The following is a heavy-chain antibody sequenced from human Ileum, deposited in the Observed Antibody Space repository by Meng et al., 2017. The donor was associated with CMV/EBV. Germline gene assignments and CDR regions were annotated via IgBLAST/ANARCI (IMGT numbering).Heavy chain of an antibody. V-gene: IGHV3-23*01. J-gene: IGHJ4*02. D-gene: IGHD3-22*01. CDR1: GFTFSSYA. CDR2: ISGSGTST. CDR3: AKRPHYYDSSAYYADY. Sequence: GESLKISCAASGFTFSSYAMGWVRQAPGKGLEWVAGISGSGTSTYHADYVKGRFTISRDNYRSTLYHQMSRLRAEDTALYYCAKRPHYYDSSAYYADYWGQGTRVTVSS.